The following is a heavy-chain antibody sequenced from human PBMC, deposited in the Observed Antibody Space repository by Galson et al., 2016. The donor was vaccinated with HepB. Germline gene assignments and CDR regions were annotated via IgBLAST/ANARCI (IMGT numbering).Heavy chain of an antibody. V-gene: IGHV4-39*07. CDR3: ARAVWLPLSGMDV. J-gene: IGHJ6*02. D-gene: IGHD3-10*01. Sequence: QLQLQESGSGLVKPSETLSLTCSVSGGSISRSSDDWGWIRQPPGKGLEWIGTIYYSGSTYYNPSLNSRVTISVDTSKNQFSLKVSSVTAADTAVYYCARAVWLPLSGMDVWGQGTTVTVSS. CDR2: IYYSGST. CDR1: GGSISRSSDD.